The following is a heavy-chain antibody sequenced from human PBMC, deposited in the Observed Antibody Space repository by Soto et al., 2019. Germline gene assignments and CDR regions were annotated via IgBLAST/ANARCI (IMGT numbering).Heavy chain of an antibody. D-gene: IGHD6-13*01. Sequence: ASVKVSCKASGYTFTIYYMHWVRQAPGQGLEWMGIINPSGGSTSYAQKFQGRVTMTRDTSTSTVYMELSSLRSEDTAVYHCARVSQGSRFLYHMDVWGKGTTVTVSS. CDR3: ARVSQGSRFLYHMDV. CDR2: INPSGGST. CDR1: GYTFTIYY. V-gene: IGHV1-46*01. J-gene: IGHJ6*03.